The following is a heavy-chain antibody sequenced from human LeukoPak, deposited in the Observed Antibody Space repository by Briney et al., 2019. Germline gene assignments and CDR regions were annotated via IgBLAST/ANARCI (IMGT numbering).Heavy chain of an antibody. D-gene: IGHD3-10*01. Sequence: ASVKVSCKASGYTFTSYYMHWVRQAPGQGLEWMGIINPSGGSTSYAQKFQGRVTMTRDTSISTAYMELSRLRSDDTAVYYCARELLWFGELLAGPDYWGQGTLVTVSS. CDR1: GYTFTSYY. J-gene: IGHJ4*02. CDR3: ARELLWFGELLAGPDY. V-gene: IGHV1-46*01. CDR2: INPSGGST.